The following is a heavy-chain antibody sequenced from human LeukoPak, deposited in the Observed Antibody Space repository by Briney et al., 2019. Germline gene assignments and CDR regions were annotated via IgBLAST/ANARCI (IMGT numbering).Heavy chain of an antibody. Sequence: GGSLRLSCAASGFTFSSYGMPWVRQAPGKGLEWVAVISYDGSNKYYADSVKGRLTISRDNSKNTLYLQMNSLRAEDTAVYYCAKLAGSTEYDYWGQGTLVTVSS. V-gene: IGHV3-30*18. D-gene: IGHD5/OR15-5a*01. CDR1: GFTFSSYG. CDR2: ISYDGSNK. CDR3: AKLAGSTEYDY. J-gene: IGHJ4*02.